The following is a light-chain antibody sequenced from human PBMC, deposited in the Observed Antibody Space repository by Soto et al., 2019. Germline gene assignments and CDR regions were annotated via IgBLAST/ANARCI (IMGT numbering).Light chain of an antibody. V-gene: IGKV3-20*01. J-gene: IGKJ1*01. CDR1: QSVSSSY. Sequence: EIVLTQSPGTLSLSPGERATLSCRASQSVSSSYLAWYQQKPGQAPRLLIYGASSRATGIPDRFSGSGSGTDFTLTISRLEPEDFTVYYCQQYGSSPGTFGQGTNVE. CDR3: QQYGSSPGT. CDR2: GAS.